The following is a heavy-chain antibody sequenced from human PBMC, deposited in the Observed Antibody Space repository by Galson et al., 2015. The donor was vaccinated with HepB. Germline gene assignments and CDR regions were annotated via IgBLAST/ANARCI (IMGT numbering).Heavy chain of an antibody. CDR2: IWYDGSNK. J-gene: IGHJ4*02. V-gene: IGHV3-33*01. CDR1: GFTFSSYG. CDR3: ARDRGSSPAFDY. D-gene: IGHD6-6*01. Sequence: SLRLSCAASGFTFSSYGMHWVRQAPGKGLEWVAVIWYDGSNKYYADSVKGRFTISRDNSKNTLYLQMNSLRAEDTAVYYCARDRGSSPAFDYWGQGTLVTVSS.